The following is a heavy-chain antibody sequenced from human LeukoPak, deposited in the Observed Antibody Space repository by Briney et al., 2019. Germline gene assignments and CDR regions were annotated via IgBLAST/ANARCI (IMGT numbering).Heavy chain of an antibody. V-gene: IGHV3-23*01. Sequence: PGGSLRLSCAASGFTFSSYAMSWVRQAPGKGLEWVSAISGSGGSTYYADSVKGRFTISRDNSKNTLYLQMNSLRAEDTAVYYCARLKDYYDSSVDAFDIWGQGTMVTVSS. CDR1: GFTFSSYA. D-gene: IGHD3-22*01. CDR3: ARLKDYYDSSVDAFDI. CDR2: ISGSGGST. J-gene: IGHJ3*02.